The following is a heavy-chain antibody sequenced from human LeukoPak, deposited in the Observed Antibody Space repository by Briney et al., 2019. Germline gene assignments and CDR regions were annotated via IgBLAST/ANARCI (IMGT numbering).Heavy chain of an antibody. CDR3: ARDVRMDV. V-gene: IGHV3-30-3*01. Sequence: GRSLRLSCAASAFTFSSYAMHWVRQAPGKGLEWVAVITFDGSNKYYADSVKGRFTISRDNSKNTLYLQMNSLRAEDTAVYYCARDVRMDVWGQGTTVTVSS. CDR2: ITFDGSNK. J-gene: IGHJ6*02. CDR1: AFTFSSYA.